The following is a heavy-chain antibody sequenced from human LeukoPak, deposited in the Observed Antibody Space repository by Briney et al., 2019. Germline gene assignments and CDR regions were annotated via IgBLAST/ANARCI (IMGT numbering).Heavy chain of an antibody. CDR3: ARASITIFGVVITAPLDY. Sequence: GGSLRLSCAASGFTFSSYWMSWVRQAPGKGLEWVANIKQDGSEKYYVDSVKGRFTISRDNAKNSLYLQMNSLRAEDTAVYYCARASITIFGVVITAPLDYWGQGTLATVSS. V-gene: IGHV3-7*01. D-gene: IGHD3-3*01. CDR1: GFTFSSYW. CDR2: IKQDGSEK. J-gene: IGHJ4*02.